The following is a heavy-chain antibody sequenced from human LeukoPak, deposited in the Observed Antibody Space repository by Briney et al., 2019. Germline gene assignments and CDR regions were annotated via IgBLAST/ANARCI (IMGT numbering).Heavy chain of an antibody. V-gene: IGHV3-11*01. CDR3: ATDGAGFDT. CDR1: GFTFNDYY. J-gene: IGHJ5*02. Sequence: GGSLRLSCAASGFTFNDYYMSWIRQAPGKGLEWLSYINIGGTNTHYADSVKGRFTISRDNAKKSLYLEMNNLRAEDTAVYYCATDGAGFDTWGQGVLITVSS. CDR2: INIGGTNT.